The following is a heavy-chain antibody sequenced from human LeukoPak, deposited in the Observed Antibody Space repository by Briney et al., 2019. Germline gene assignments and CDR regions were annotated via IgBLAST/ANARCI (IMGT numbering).Heavy chain of an antibody. J-gene: IGHJ4*02. CDR3: ASGHCGGDCYSSY. D-gene: IGHD2-21*02. CDR2: IWYDGSNK. Sequence: PGGSLRLSRAASGFTFSSYGMHWVRQAPGKGLEWVAVIWYDGSNKYYADSVKGRFTISRDNSKNTLYLQMNSLRAEDTAVYYCASGHCGGDCYSSYWGQGTLVTVSS. CDR1: GFTFSSYG. V-gene: IGHV3-33*01.